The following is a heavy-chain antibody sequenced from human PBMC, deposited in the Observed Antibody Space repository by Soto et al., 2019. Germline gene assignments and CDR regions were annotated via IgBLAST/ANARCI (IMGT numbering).Heavy chain of an antibody. Sequence: SQIMPVTCTVAGGTISNYYWSWILQPPGKGLEWIGYIYYSGSTNYNPSLKSRVTISVDTSKNQFSLKLSSVTAADTAVYYCAKHSSSSFDPFPLDYWGQGTLVTVTS. V-gene: IGHV4-59*01. CDR2: IYYSGST. CDR3: AKHSSSSFDPFPLDY. CDR1: GGTISNYY. J-gene: IGHJ4*02. D-gene: IGHD6-6*01.